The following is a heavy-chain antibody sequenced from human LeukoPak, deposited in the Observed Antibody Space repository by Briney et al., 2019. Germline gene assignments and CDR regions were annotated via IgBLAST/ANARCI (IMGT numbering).Heavy chain of an antibody. V-gene: IGHV4-4*07. Sequence: SETLSLTCTVSGGSISSYYWSWIRQPAGKGLEWIGRIYTSGSTNYNPSLKSRVTMSVDTSKNQFSLKLSSVTAEDTAVYYCAREGSDYGGHPSDYWGQGTLVTVSS. CDR2: IYTSGST. CDR1: GGSISSYY. CDR3: AREGSDYGGHPSDY. J-gene: IGHJ4*02. D-gene: IGHD4-23*01.